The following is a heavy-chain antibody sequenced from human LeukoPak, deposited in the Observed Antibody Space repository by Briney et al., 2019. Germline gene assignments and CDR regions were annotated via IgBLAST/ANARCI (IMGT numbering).Heavy chain of an antibody. J-gene: IGHJ2*01. CDR2: IHYSGST. CDR1: GGSISSNIYY. D-gene: IGHD4-23*01. CDR3: AREGGDYGGNSQFWYFDL. Sequence: TSETLSLTCTVSGGSISSNIYYWGWIRQPPGKGLEWIGSIHYSGSTYYNPSLKSRVTISVDTSKNQFSLKLSSVTAADTAVYYCAREGGDYGGNSQFWYFDLWGRGTLVTVSS. V-gene: IGHV4-39*07.